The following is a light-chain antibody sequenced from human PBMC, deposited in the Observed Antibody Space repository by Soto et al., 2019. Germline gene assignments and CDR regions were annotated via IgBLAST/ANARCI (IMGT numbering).Light chain of an antibody. CDR3: AAWDDRLKGPV. Sequence: QSVLTQPPSASGTPGQRVTISCSGSSSNIGVNFVSWYQQLPGTAPKLLIYSNNPRPSGVPDRFSGSKSGTSASLAISGLQSEDEADYYCAAWDDRLKGPVFGGGTKLTVL. J-gene: IGLJ2*01. V-gene: IGLV1-44*01. CDR2: SNN. CDR1: SSNIGVNF.